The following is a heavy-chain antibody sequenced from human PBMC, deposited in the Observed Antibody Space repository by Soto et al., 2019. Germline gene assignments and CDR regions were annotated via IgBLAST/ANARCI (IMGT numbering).Heavy chain of an antibody. V-gene: IGHV3-53*01. CDR2: LYSGGTT. CDR3: ARGLYDSGSFYFDF. J-gene: IGHJ4*02. D-gene: IGHD3-10*01. CDR1: GFNFIRKY. Sequence: PGGSLRLSCAASGFNFIRKYMIWVRQAPGKGLEWVSILYSGGTTYYADSVKGRFTISRDTSENTLYLQMNSLRAEDTAVYYCARGLYDSGSFYFDFWGQGKLVTVSS.